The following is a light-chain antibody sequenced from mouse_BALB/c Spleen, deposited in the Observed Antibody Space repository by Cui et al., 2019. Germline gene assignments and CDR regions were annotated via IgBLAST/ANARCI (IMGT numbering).Light chain of an antibody. Sequence: QIVLTQSPAIMSASPGEKVTMTCSASSSVSYMYWYQQKPGSSPRLLIYDTSNLVSGVPVRFSGSGSGTSYSLTISRMEAEDAATYYCQQWSSYPPTFGGGTKLEIK. CDR3: QQWSSYPPT. CDR1: SSVSY. J-gene: IGKJ2*01. V-gene: IGKV4-55*01. CDR2: DTS.